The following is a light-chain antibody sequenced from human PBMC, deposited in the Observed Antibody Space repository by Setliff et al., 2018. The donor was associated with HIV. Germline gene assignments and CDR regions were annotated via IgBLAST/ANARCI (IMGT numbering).Light chain of an antibody. CDR2: KAS. Sequence: DIQMTQSPSTLSASVGDRVTITCRASQNINSWLAWYQQKPGKAPKVLIYKASTLESGVPSRFSGSGSGTEFTLTISSLQPDDFATYYCQQYKALRAYTFGQGTKVDIK. CDR3: QQYKALRAYT. V-gene: IGKV1-5*03. CDR1: QNINSW. J-gene: IGKJ2*01.